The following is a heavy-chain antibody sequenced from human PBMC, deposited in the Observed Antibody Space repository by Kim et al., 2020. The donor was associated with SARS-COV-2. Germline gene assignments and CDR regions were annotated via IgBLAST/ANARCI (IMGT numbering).Heavy chain of an antibody. CDR3: ARSPLGYCSGGSCSLDAFDI. V-gene: IGHV1-2*06. Sequence: ASVKVSCMASGYTFTGYFIHWVRQAPGQGLEWMGRINPNSGGTNSAQQFQDRFTMTTDTSTSTAYMELTNLRSDDTAIFYCARSPLGYCSGGSCSLDAFDIWGQGTLVTVTS. CDR1: GYTFTGYF. J-gene: IGHJ3*02. CDR2: INPNSGGT. D-gene: IGHD2-15*01.